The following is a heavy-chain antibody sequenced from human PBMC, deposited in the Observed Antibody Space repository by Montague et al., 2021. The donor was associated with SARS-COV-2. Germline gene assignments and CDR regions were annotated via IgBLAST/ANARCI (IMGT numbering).Heavy chain of an antibody. V-gene: IGHV3-30*04. CDR1: GFTFSSYA. J-gene: IGHJ5*02. Sequence: SLRLSCAASGFTFSSYAMHWVRQATGKGLEWVAVISYDGSNKYYVDSVKGRFTISRDNSKNTLYLQMNSLRAEDTAVYYCARDQRGKYDYVWGSRFDPWGQGTLVTVSS. CDR3: ARDQRGKYDYVWGSRFDP. CDR2: ISYDGSNK. D-gene: IGHD3-16*01.